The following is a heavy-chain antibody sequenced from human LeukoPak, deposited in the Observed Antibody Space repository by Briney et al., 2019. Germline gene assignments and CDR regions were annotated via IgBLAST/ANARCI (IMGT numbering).Heavy chain of an antibody. CDR3: AKSLRGDYNWFDP. V-gene: IGHV3-23*01. Sequence: GGSLRLSCAASGFTFISYAMAWVRQAPGKGLQWVSTISGTGGSTFYADSVKGRFTISRDNSKNTMYLQMNSLRAEDTAVHYCAKSLRGDYNWFDPWGQGTLVTVSS. J-gene: IGHJ5*02. CDR1: GFTFISYA. CDR2: ISGTGGST. D-gene: IGHD2-21*02.